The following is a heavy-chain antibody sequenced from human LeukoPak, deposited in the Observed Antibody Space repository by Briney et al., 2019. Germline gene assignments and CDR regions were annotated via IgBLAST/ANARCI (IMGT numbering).Heavy chain of an antibody. CDR3: ARTNWVSAAGDY. CDR1: GYTFNGHY. Sequence: ASVKVSYKASGYTFNGHYIHWVRQAPGQGLEWVGWINPNSGVTNYAQKFQGRVTVTRDTSISTAYMEVSTLRSDDTAVYYCARTNWVSAAGDYWGQGTLVTASS. CDR2: INPNSGVT. V-gene: IGHV1-2*02. J-gene: IGHJ4*02. D-gene: IGHD7-27*01.